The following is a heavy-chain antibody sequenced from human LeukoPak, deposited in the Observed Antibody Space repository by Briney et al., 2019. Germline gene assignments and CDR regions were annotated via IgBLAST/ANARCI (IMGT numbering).Heavy chain of an antibody. J-gene: IGHJ4*02. CDR1: GGSFSGYY. CDR3: ARGWWSGYFDY. Sequence: PSETLSLTCAVYGGSFSGYYWSWIRQPPGKGLEWIGEINHSGSTNYNPSLKSRVTISVDTSKNQFSLKLSSVTAADTAVYYCARGWWSGYFDYWGQGTLVTVSS. V-gene: IGHV4-34*01. D-gene: IGHD2-15*01. CDR2: INHSGST.